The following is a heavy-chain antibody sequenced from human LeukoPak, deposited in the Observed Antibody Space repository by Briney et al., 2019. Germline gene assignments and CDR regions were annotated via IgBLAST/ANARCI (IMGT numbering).Heavy chain of an antibody. CDR2: IKSKTDGGTT. Sequence: GGSLRLPCAASGFIFTNAWMSWVRQAPGKGLEWVGRIKSKTDGGTTDYGAPVKGRFTISRDDSKNTLYLQMNSLKTEDTAVYYCATGDYYDSSGTFDYWGQGALVTVSS. D-gene: IGHD3-22*01. J-gene: IGHJ4*02. V-gene: IGHV3-15*01. CDR1: GFIFTNAW. CDR3: ATGDYYDSSGTFDY.